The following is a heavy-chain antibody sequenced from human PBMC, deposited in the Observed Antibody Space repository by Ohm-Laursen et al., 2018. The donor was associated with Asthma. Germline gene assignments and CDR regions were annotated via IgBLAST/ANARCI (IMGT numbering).Heavy chain of an antibody. V-gene: IGHV3-30*03. J-gene: IGHJ4*02. CDR3: ASSMFVRYYFDY. CDR1: GLTFSSYG. D-gene: IGHD3-10*02. Sequence: SLRLSCTASGLTFSSYGMHWVRQAPGKGLEWVAVISYDGSNKYYADSVKGRFTISRDNSKNTLYLQMNSLRAEDTAVYYCASSMFVRYYFDYWGQGTLVTVSS. CDR2: ISYDGSNK.